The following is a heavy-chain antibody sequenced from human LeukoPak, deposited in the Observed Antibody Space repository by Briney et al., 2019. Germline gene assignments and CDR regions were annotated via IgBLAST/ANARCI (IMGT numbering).Heavy chain of an antibody. D-gene: IGHD2-21*01. CDR3: AKAPVTTCRGAYCYPFDY. J-gene: IGHJ4*02. Sequence: GGSLRLSCAASGFTLSSYAMNWDRQAPGKGLEWVSAISDSGNTYHANSVKGRFTISRDSSKNTLFLQMNRLRPEDAAVYYCAKAPVTTCRGAYCYPFDYWGQETLVTVSS. V-gene: IGHV3-23*01. CDR2: ISDSGNT. CDR1: GFTLSSYA.